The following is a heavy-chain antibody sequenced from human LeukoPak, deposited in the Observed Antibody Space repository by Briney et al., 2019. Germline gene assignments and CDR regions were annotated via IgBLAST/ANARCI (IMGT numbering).Heavy chain of an antibody. D-gene: IGHD3-16*01. V-gene: IGHV3-23*01. CDR1: GFTFSIYS. CDR2: IRDTPGDT. J-gene: IGHJ4*02. CDR3: ARLVGVSPLDY. Sequence: GGSLRLSCAASGFTFSIYSMHWVRQAPGKGLEWVSEIRDTPGDTHYADSVKGRFAISRDNSKNTLYLQMNSLRAEDKAVYYCARLVGVSPLDYWGQGTPVTVSS.